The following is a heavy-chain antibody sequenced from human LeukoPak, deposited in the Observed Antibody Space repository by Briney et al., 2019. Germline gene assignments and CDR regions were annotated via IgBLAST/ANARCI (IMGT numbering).Heavy chain of an antibody. CDR2: IYYSGST. Sequence: PSETLSLTCTVSGGSISSSSYYWGWIRQPPGKGLEWIGSIYYSGSTYYNPSLKSRVTISVDTSKNQFSLKLSSVTAADTAVYYCARLQYRGAFDIWGQGTMVTVSS. CDR1: GGSISSSSYY. J-gene: IGHJ3*02. V-gene: IGHV4-39*01. CDR3: ARLQYRGAFDI. D-gene: IGHD4-11*01.